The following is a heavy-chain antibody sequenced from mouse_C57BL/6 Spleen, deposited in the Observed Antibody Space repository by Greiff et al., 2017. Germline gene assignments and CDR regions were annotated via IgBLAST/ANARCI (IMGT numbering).Heavy chain of an antibody. D-gene: IGHD2-5*01. V-gene: IGHV5-17*01. CDR1: GFTFSDYG. CDR2: ISSGSSTI. Sequence: VQLKESGGGLVKPGGSLKLSCAASGFTFSDYGMHWVRQAPEKGLEWVAYISSGSSTIYYADTVKGRFTISRDNAKNTLFLQMTSLRSEDTAMYYCARTYYSNHYFDYWGQGTTLTVSS. CDR3: ARTYYSNHYFDY. J-gene: IGHJ2*01.